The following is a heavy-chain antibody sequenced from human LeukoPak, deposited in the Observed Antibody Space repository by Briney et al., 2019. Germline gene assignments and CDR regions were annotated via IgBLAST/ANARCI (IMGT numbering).Heavy chain of an antibody. D-gene: IGHD6-6*01. CDR2: INHSGST. J-gene: IGHJ4*02. Sequence: SETLSLTCTVSGGSISSYYWSWIRQPPGKGLEWIGEINHSGSTNYNPSLKSRVTISVDTSKNQFSLKLRSVTAADTAVYYCAGAREFSSSSGRAYYFDFWGQGTLVTVSS. CDR3: AGAREFSSSSGRAYYFDF. V-gene: IGHV4-59*01. CDR1: GGSISSYY.